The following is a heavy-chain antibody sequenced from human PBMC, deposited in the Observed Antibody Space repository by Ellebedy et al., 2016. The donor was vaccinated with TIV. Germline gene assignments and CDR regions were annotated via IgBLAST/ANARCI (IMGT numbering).Heavy chain of an antibody. CDR3: AREGRDTAMGLDY. D-gene: IGHD5-18*01. Sequence: MPSETLSLTCAVSGGPISSSHWWSWVRQPPGKGMEWIGEIYHSGSTTYNPSLQSRVTISVDTSKNQFSLKLSSVTAADTAVYFCAREGRDTAMGLDYWGQGTLVTVSS. CDR2: IYHSGST. J-gene: IGHJ4*02. CDR1: GGPISSSHW. V-gene: IGHV4-4*02.